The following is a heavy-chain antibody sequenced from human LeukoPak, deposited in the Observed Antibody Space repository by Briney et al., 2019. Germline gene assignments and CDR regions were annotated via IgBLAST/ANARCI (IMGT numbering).Heavy chain of an antibody. CDR3: AKPLGYYGSGSYYNSDFDY. V-gene: IGHV3-30*02. CDR2: IRYDGTNI. Sequence: GGSLRLSCAASGFTFSSYGMHWVRQAPGKGLEWAAFIRYDGTNIYYADSVKGRFTISRDNSKNTLYLQMNSLRAEDTAVYYCAKPLGYYGSGSYYNSDFDYWGQGTLVTVSS. D-gene: IGHD3-10*01. CDR1: GFTFSSYG. J-gene: IGHJ4*02.